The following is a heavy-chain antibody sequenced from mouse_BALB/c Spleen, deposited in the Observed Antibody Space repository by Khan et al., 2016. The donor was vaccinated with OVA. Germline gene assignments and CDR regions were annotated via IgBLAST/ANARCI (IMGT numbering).Heavy chain of an antibody. CDR2: IYPGSGST. Sequence: QVQLQQSGPELVKPGASVKMSCKASGYTFTDYIMSWVKQRTGQGLEWIGEIYPGSGSTYYNEKFKGKATLTADTSSNTAYMHLSSLTSEDSAVYFCARSPYGNSVADWGQGTLVTVSA. CDR1: GYTFTDYI. CDR3: ARSPYGNSVAD. J-gene: IGHJ3*01. D-gene: IGHD2-1*01. V-gene: IGHV1-77*01.